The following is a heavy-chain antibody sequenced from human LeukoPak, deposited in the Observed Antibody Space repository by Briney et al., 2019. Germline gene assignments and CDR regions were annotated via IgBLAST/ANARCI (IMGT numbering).Heavy chain of an antibody. J-gene: IGHJ6*04. V-gene: IGHV1-69*13. D-gene: IGHD4-17*01. CDR3: ASNPPYGDYYYYYYGMDV. Sequence: ASVKVSCKAPGGTFSSYAISWVRQAPGQGLEWMGGIIPIFGTANYAQKFQGRVTITADESTSTAYMELSSLRSEDTAVYYCASNPPYGDYYYYYYGMDVWGKGTTVTVSS. CDR2: IIPIFGTA. CDR1: GGTFSSYA.